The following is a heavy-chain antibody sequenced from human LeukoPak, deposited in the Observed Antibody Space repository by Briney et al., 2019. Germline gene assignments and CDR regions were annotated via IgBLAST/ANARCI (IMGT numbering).Heavy chain of an antibody. CDR1: GFTFSSYA. D-gene: IGHD6-6*01. Sequence: GGSLRLSCAASGFTFSSYAMHWVRQAPGKGLEWVAVISYDGSNKYYADSVKGRFTISRDNSKNTLYLQMNSLRAEDTAVYYCASGRSQPVLGYYFDYWGQGTLVTVSS. CDR2: ISYDGSNK. CDR3: ASGRSQPVLGYYFDY. J-gene: IGHJ4*02. V-gene: IGHV3-30*01.